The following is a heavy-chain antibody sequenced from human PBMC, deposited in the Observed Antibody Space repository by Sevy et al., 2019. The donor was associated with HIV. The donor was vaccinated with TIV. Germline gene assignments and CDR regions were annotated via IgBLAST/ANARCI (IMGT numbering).Heavy chain of an antibody. Sequence: GGSLRLSCAASGFSFSDAWMTWVRQTPGKGLEWVGRIKSESDGGTTDYAAPVKGRFSISRDDSINTLYLEMNRLKVEDTAFYNTMTFADRMRHGRLFEYRGQGGLVSVSS. CDR1: GFSFSDAW. V-gene: IGHV3-15*01. CDR3: MTFADRMRHGRLFEY. J-gene: IGHJ4*02. CDR2: IKSESDGGTT.